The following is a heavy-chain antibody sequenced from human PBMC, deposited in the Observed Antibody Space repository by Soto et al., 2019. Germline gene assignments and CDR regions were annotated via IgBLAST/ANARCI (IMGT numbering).Heavy chain of an antibody. CDR3: ARGLFYRPWEGPRGYYYYYMDV. V-gene: IGHV3-72*01. CDR1: GFTFSDHY. CDR2: TRNKANSYTT. J-gene: IGHJ6*03. D-gene: IGHD2-21*01. Sequence: GGSLRLSCAASGFTFSDHYMDWVRQAPGKGLEWVGRTRNKANSYTTEYAASVKGRFTISRDDSKNSLYLQMNSLKTEDTAVYYCARGLFYRPWEGPRGYYYYYMDVWGKGTTVTVSS.